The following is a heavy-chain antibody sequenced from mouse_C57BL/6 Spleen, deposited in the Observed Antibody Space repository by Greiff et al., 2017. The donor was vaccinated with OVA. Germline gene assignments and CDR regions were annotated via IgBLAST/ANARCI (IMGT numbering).Heavy chain of an antibody. V-gene: IGHV1-63*01. CDR2: IYPGGGYT. Sequence: QVQLKESGAELVRPGTSVKMSCKASGYTFTNYWIGWAKQRPGHGLEWIGDIYPGGGYTNYNEKFKGKATLTADKSSSTAYMQCSSLTSEDSAIYYCARSGALYGSQPYYLDYWGQGTTLTVSS. CDR1: GYTFTNYW. D-gene: IGHD1-1*01. J-gene: IGHJ2*01. CDR3: ARSGALYGSQPYYLDY.